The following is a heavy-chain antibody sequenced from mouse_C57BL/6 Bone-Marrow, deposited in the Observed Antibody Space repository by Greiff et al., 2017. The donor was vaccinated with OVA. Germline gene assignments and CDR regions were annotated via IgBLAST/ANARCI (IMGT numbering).Heavy chain of an antibody. D-gene: IGHD2-1*01. CDR2: INPGSGGT. V-gene: IGHV1-54*01. J-gene: IGHJ1*03. CDR3: ARSRFYYGNSVWYFDV. CDR1: GYAFTNYL. Sequence: QVQLKESGAELVRPGTSVKVSCKASGYAFTNYLIEWVKQRPGQGLEWIGVINPGSGGTNYNEKFKGKATLTADKSSSTAYMQLSSLTSEDSAVYFCARSRFYYGNSVWYFDVWGTGTTVTVSS.